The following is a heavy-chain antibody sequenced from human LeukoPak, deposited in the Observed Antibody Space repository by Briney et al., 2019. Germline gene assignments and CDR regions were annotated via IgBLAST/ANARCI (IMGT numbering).Heavy chain of an antibody. Sequence: GGSLRLSCAASGLVFRENDMNWVRQAPGKGLEWVSGIRGYDGYTDYADSVKGRFTISRDNSRDTLFLEMNNLRIEDTAIYYCAKNFSMMVFWGPGTQVTVSS. CDR2: IRGYDGYT. V-gene: IGHV3-23*01. D-gene: IGHD3/OR15-3a*01. CDR3: AKNFSMMVF. J-gene: IGHJ4*02. CDR1: GLVFREND.